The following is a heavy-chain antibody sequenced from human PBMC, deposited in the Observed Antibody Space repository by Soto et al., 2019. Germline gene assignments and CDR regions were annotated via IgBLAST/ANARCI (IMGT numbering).Heavy chain of an antibody. V-gene: IGHV3-30*18. Sequence: GGSLRLSCAASGFTFSSYGMHWVRQAPGKGLEWVAVISYDGSNKYYADSVKGRFTISRDNSKNTLYLQMNSLRAEDTAVYYCAKDLYSYGYRSFDYWGQGT. J-gene: IGHJ4*02. D-gene: IGHD5-18*01. CDR1: GFTFSSYG. CDR2: ISYDGSNK. CDR3: AKDLYSYGYRSFDY.